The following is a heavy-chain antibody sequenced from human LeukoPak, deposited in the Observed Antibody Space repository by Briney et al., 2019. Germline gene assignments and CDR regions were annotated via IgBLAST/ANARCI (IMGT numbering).Heavy chain of an antibody. D-gene: IGHD6-13*01. Sequence: GGSLRLSCAASGFTFSSYAMHWVRQAQGKGLVWVAVISYDGSNKYYADSVKDRFTISRDNSKNTLYLQMNSLRAEDTAVYYCARDLFRYLAAAGYGYWGQGTLVTVYS. V-gene: IGHV3-30-3*01. CDR2: ISYDGSNK. J-gene: IGHJ4*02. CDR1: GFTFSSYA. CDR3: ARDLFRYLAAAGYGY.